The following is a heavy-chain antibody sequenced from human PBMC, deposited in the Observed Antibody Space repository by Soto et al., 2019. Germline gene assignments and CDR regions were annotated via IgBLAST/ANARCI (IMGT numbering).Heavy chain of an antibody. V-gene: IGHV1-2*04. CDR1: GYTFSDYY. D-gene: IGHD1-26*01. CDR2: IDADSGDT. CDR3: ARTADNGRAGVYGMDV. Sequence: QVQLVQSGAEAKKPGASLKVSCKASGYTFSDYYIHWVRQAPGQGLEWMGWIDADSGDTKYAQKLQGWVTMTRDTSINTAYMELSRLRSDDTAVYYCARTADNGRAGVYGMDVWGQGTTVTVCS. J-gene: IGHJ6*02.